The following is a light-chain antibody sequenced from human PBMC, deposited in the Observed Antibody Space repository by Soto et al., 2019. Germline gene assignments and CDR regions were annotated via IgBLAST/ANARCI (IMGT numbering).Light chain of an antibody. Sequence: QSALTQPASVSGSPGQSITISCTGTSSDVGGYNYVSWYQQHPGKAPKLMIYEVSNRPSGVSNRFSGSKSGNTDSLTISGLQAEDEADYYCRSYTSSSTLVVFGGGTKLTVL. J-gene: IGLJ3*02. V-gene: IGLV2-14*01. CDR1: SSDVGGYNY. CDR3: RSYTSSSTLVV. CDR2: EVS.